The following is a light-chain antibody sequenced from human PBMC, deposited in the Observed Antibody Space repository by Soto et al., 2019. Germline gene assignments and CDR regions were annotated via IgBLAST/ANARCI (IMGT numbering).Light chain of an antibody. Sequence: EIVLTQSPGTLSLSPGDRATLSCRASQSVNSNYLAWYQQKPGQAPRLLIYGASSRATGIPDRSSGSGSGTDFTLTISRLEAEDFAVYYCRQYGSSPMYTFGQGTKLEIK. CDR3: RQYGSSPMYT. J-gene: IGKJ2*01. CDR2: GAS. CDR1: QSVNSNY. V-gene: IGKV3-20*01.